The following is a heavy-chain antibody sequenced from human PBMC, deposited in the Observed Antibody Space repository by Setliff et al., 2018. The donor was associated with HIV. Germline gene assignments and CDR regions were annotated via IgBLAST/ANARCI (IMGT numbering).Heavy chain of an antibody. Sequence: SETLSLTCAVYGGSFSGYYWSWIRQPPGKGLEWIGEINHSGSTNSNPSIKGRVTKSVDTSKNQFFLKLSSVTAAETAVYYCARQPITSMITDYWGQGTLVTVSS. J-gene: IGHJ4*02. CDR2: INHSGST. V-gene: IGHV4-34*01. CDR3: ARQPITSMITDY. D-gene: IGHD3-16*01. CDR1: GGSFSGYY.